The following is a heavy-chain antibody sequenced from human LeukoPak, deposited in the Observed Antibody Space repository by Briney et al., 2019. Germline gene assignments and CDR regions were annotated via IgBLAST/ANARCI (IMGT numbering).Heavy chain of an antibody. J-gene: IGHJ4*02. D-gene: IGHD2-15*01. CDR2: ISDSGVGT. Sequence: GGSLRLSCAASGFSVSSNYMSWVRQAPGKGLEWVSSISDSGVGTYYADSVKGRFTISRDNSKNTLNLQLTSLTAEDTAVYYCASLLVSATYSWGQGTRVTVSS. CDR1: GFSVSSNY. CDR3: ASLLVSATYS. V-gene: IGHV3-23*01.